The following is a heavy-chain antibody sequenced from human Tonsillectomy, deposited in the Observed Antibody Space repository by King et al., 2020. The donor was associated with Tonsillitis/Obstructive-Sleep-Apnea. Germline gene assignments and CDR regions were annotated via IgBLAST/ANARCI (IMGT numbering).Heavy chain of an antibody. Sequence: VQLVESGGGLIQPGGSLRLSCAASGFTVSRDYMTWVRQAPGKGLECVSVIYSGGGTYYADSVKGRFTISRDNSKNTVYLQMNSLRAEDTAVYYCASRYNWNAPLSIWGQGTMVTVSS. J-gene: IGHJ3*02. D-gene: IGHD1-1*01. CDR2: IYSGGGT. V-gene: IGHV3-53*01. CDR3: ASRYNWNAPLSI. CDR1: GFTVSRDY.